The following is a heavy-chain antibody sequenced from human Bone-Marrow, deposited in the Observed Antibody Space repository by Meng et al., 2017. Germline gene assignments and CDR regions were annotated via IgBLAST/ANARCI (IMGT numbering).Heavy chain of an antibody. CDR3: ARGPTTMAHDFDY. D-gene: IGHD4-11*01. CDR1: GGSFSDYY. J-gene: IGHJ4*02. Sequence: GSLRLSCVVSGGSFSDYYWSWIRQPPGKGLEWIGEINHSGSTNYNPSLESRATIPVDTSQNNLSLKLSSVTAADSAVYYCARGPTTMAHDFDYWGQGTLVTVSS. V-gene: IGHV4-34*01. CDR2: INHSGST.